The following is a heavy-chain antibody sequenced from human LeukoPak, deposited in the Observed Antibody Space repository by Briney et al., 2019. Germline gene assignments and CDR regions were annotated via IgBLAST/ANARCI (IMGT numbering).Heavy chain of an antibody. CDR2: INHSGST. J-gene: IGHJ5*02. V-gene: IGHV4-34*01. CDR3: ARRKQQLGRHNWFDP. Sequence: SETLSLTCAVYGGSFSGYYWSWIRQPPGKGLEWIGEINHSGSTNYNPSLKSRVTISVDTSKNQFSLKLSSVTAADTAVYYCARRKQQLGRHNWFDPWGQGTLVTVSS. D-gene: IGHD6-13*01. CDR1: GGSFSGYY.